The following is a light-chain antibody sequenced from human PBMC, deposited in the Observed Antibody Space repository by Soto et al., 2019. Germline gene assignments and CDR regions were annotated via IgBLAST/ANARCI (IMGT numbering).Light chain of an antibody. CDR2: DVS. CDR3: SSYTSSSTVV. V-gene: IGLV2-14*03. Sequence: QSALTQPASVSGSPGQSIAISCTGTSSDVGGYNYVSWYQQHPGKAPKLIIYDVSNRPSWVSNRLSGSKSGNTASLTISGLQAEDEADYYCSSYTSSSTVVFGGGTKLTVL. J-gene: IGLJ2*01. CDR1: SSDVGGYNY.